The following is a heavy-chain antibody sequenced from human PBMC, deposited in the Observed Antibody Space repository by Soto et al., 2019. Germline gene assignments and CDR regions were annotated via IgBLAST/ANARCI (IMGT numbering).Heavy chain of an antibody. V-gene: IGHV3-30*18. CDR1: GFTFGSHG. J-gene: IGHJ6*02. Sequence: GGSLRLSCVASGFTFGSHGMHWVRQAPGKGLEWVAVISYDGTNEHYVDSVKGRFTISRDNSKSILYLQMNRLRPEDTAVYKCAKDLRTTISDYGMDVWGQGTTVTVSS. CDR2: ISYDGTNE. CDR3: AKDLRTTISDYGMDV.